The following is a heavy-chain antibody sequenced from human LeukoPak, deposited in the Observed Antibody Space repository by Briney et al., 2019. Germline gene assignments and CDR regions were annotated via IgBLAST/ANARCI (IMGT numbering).Heavy chain of an antibody. Sequence: SETLSLTCTVSGGSISSYYWSWIRQPPGKGLEWIGYIYYSENTYYNPSLKSRVTISVDTSKNQFSLRLSSVTAADTAVYYCARGDSTSEYNWFDPWGQGTLVTVSS. CDR1: GGSISSYY. D-gene: IGHD6-6*01. CDR2: IYYSENT. J-gene: IGHJ5*02. V-gene: IGHV4-59*06. CDR3: ARGDSTSEYNWFDP.